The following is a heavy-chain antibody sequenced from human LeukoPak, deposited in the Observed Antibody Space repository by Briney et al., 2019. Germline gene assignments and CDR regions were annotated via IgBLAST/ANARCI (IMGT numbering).Heavy chain of an antibody. V-gene: IGHV4-59*08. CDR1: GGSISSYY. CDR2: IYYSGST. D-gene: IGHD1-7*01. Sequence: SETLSLTCTVSGGSISSYYWSWIRQPPGKGLEWIGYIYYSGSTNYSPSLKSRVTISVDTSKNQFSLKLSSVTAADTAVYYCARLGGRYNWNYRPEFDYWGQGTLVTVSS. J-gene: IGHJ4*02. CDR3: ARLGGRYNWNYRPEFDY.